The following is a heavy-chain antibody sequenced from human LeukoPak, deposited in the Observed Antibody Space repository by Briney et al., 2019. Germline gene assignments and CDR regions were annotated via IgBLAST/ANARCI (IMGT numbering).Heavy chain of an antibody. J-gene: IGHJ4*02. CDR2: IYYSGST. Sequence: SETLSLTCTVSGGSISSSSYYWGWIRQPPGKGLEWIGSIYYSGSTYYSPSLKSRVTTSVDTSKNQFSLKLSSVTAADTAVYYCARMVVTATTPDYWGQGTLVTVSS. CDR1: GGSISSSSYY. D-gene: IGHD2-21*02. V-gene: IGHV4-39*07. CDR3: ARMVVTATTPDY.